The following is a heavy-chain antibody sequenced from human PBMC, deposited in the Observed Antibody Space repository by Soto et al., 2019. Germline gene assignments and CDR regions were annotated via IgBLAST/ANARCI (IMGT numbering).Heavy chain of an antibody. Sequence: GGSLRLSCAASGFTFSSYGMHWVRQAPGKGLEWVAVIWYDGSNKYYADSVKGRFTISRDNSKNTLYLQMNSLRAEDTAVYYCARDFLYCSGGSCSTADYWGQGTLVTVSS. V-gene: IGHV3-33*01. CDR3: ARDFLYCSGGSCSTADY. CDR2: IWYDGSNK. CDR1: GFTFSSYG. D-gene: IGHD2-15*01. J-gene: IGHJ4*02.